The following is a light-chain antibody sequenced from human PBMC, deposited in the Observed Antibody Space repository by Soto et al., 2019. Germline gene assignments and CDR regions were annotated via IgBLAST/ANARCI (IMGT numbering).Light chain of an antibody. J-gene: IGKJ5*01. CDR3: QQFNYWPPIT. CDR2: DTS. CDR1: QSVSSNS. Sequence: EIVLTQSPATLSLSPGERATLSCGASQSVSSNSLAWYQQKPGLAPRVLIYDTSSRATGIPDRFSGSGSGTDFTLTISRLEPEDFAVYYCQQFNYWPPITFGQGTRLEIK. V-gene: IGKV3D-20*01.